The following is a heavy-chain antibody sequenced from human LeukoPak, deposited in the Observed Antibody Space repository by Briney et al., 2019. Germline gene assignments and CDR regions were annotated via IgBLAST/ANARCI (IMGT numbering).Heavy chain of an antibody. V-gene: IGHV1-18*01. CDR1: GYTFTSYG. D-gene: IGHD3-9*01. J-gene: IGHJ4*02. CDR3: ARAAPYYDILTGYYTFDY. CDR2: ISAYNGNT. Sequence: ASVKVSCKASGYTFTSYGISWVRQAPGQGLEWMGWISAYNGNTNYAQKLQGRVTMTTDTSTSTAYMELRSLRSDDTAVYYCARAAPYYDILTGYYTFDYWGRGTLVTVSS.